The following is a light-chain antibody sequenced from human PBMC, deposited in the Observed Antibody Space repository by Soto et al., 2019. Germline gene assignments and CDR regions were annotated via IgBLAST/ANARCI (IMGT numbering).Light chain of an antibody. CDR1: SSDVGTYDA. CDR2: EVT. Sequence: QSALTQPASVSWSPGQSITISCIGTSSDVGTYDAVSWYQQHPDKAPKLFLYEVTKRPSRVSSRFSGSKSGSTAPLAVSGLQSEDEADYYCCSYAGGTIWVFGGGTKLAVL. CDR3: CSYAGGTIWV. V-gene: IGLV2-23*02. J-gene: IGLJ3*02.